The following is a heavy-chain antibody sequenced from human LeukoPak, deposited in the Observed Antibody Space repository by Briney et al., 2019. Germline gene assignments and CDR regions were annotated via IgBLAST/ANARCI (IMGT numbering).Heavy chain of an antibody. CDR2: INWNSGST. Sequence: GVLRLSCAASGFTFDDYGMSWVRQAPGKGLEWVSGINWNSGSTGYADSVKGRFTISRDKAKNSLYLQMNSLRAEDTALYHCARVEAYSSSWYLPNWGQGTLVTVSS. V-gene: IGHV3-20*01. J-gene: IGHJ4*02. CDR1: GFTFDDYG. CDR3: ARVEAYSSSWYLPN. D-gene: IGHD6-13*01.